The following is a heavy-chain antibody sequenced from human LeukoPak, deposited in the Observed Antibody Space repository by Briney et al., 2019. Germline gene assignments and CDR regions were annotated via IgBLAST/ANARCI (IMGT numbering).Heavy chain of an antibody. CDR3: ASAMTTVTPRPFGYFDY. J-gene: IGHJ4*02. D-gene: IGHD4-17*01. CDR1: GGSISSYY. V-gene: IGHV4-4*07. Sequence: PSETLSLTCTVSGGSISSYYWSWIRQPAGKGLEWIGRIYTSGSTNYNPSLKSRVTMSVDTSKNQFSLKLSSVTAADTAVYYCASAMTTVTPRPFGYFDYWGQGTLVTVSS. CDR2: IYTSGST.